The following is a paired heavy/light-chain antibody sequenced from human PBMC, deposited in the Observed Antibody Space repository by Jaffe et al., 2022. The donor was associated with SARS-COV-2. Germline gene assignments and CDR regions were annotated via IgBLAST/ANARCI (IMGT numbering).Light chain of an antibody. CDR1: QNIRGY. Sequence: DIQMTQSPSSLSASVGDRVTITCRASQNIRGYLNWYQQKLGKAPKLLIYAASNLQSGVPSRFSGSGSGTDFTLTISSLQPEDFATYYCQQSFSTPRTFGPGTKVDIK. V-gene: IGKV1-39*01. CDR3: QQSFSTPRT. CDR2: AAS. J-gene: IGKJ1*01.
Heavy chain of an antibody. CDR3: ARGGAGVVPPLDF. V-gene: IGHV4-34*01. CDR1: GGAFSGHY. J-gene: IGHJ4*02. CDR2: FYDGST. D-gene: IGHD2-15*01. Sequence: QVQLHQWGAGLLKPSETLSLTCAVSGGAFSGHYWTWIRQPPGGGLEWIGEFYDGSTNYNPSLRSRITISVDTFKKQFSLRLSSVTAADTALYFCARGGAGVVPPLDFWGQGTLVIVSS.